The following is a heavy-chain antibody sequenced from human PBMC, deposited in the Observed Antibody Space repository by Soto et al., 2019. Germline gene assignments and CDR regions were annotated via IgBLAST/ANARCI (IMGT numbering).Heavy chain of an antibody. CDR3: AREAGYSGYDFVDWFDP. CDR1: GFTFSDYY. CDR2: ISSSGSTI. J-gene: IGHJ5*02. Sequence: PGGSLRLSCAASGFTFSDYYMSWIRQAPGKGLEWVSYISSSGSTIYYADSVKGRFTISRDNAKNSLYLQMNSLRAEDTAVYYCAREAGYSGYDFVDWFDPWGQGTLVTAPQ. V-gene: IGHV3-11*01. D-gene: IGHD5-12*01.